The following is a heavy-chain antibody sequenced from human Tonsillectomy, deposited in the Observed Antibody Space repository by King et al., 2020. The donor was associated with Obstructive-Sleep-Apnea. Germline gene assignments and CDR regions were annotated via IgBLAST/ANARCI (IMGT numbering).Heavy chain of an antibody. D-gene: IGHD2-2*01. CDR2: ISAYNGNT. V-gene: IGHV1-18*01. J-gene: IGHJ4*02. CDR3: ARGTHPRYCSSTSCYEGYYFDY. CDR1: GYTFTSYG. Sequence: VQLVESGAEVKKPGASVKVSCKASGYTFTSYGISWVRQAPGQGLEWMGWISAYNGNTNYAQKLQGRVTMTTDTSTGTADMALRSLRSDDTAVYYCARGTHPRYCSSTSCYEGYYFDYWGQGTLVTVSS.